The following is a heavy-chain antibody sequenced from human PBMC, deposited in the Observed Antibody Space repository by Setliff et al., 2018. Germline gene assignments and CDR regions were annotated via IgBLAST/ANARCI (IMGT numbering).Heavy chain of an antibody. V-gene: IGHV3-48*04. D-gene: IGHD6-13*01. Sequence: GGSLRLSCAASGFTFSSYGMHWIRQAPGKGLEWVSYISSSGSTIYYADSVKGRFTISRDNAKNSLYLQMNSLRVEDTAVYYCAAHSTYRSSWLEYFQHWGQGTLVTVSS. CDR2: ISSSGSTI. CDR1: GFTFSSYG. CDR3: AAHSTYRSSWLEYFQH. J-gene: IGHJ1*01.